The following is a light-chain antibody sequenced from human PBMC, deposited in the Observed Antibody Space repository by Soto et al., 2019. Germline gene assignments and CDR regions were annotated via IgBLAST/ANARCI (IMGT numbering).Light chain of an antibody. J-gene: IGLJ2*01. Sequence: QPVLIQPPSASGSPGQSVTISCTGTSSDVGGYNYVTWYQHHPGKVPKLMIYEVSKRPSGVPDRFSGSKSGNTASLTVSGLQAEDEADYYWSTYGGNNNLVFGGGTKLTVL. CDR2: EVS. CDR1: SSDVGGYNY. V-gene: IGLV2-8*01. CDR3: STYGGNNNLV.